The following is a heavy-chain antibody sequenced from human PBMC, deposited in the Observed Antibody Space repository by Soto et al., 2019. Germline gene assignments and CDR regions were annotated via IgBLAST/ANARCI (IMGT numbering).Heavy chain of an antibody. V-gene: IGHV3-66*04. J-gene: IGHJ5*02. D-gene: IGHD2-15*01. CDR3: ARHVFAPGGRWFGP. CDR1: VFTFSRYW. Sequence: GGSLRLSCAASVFTFSRYWMHWVRQAPGKGLEWVSVIYSGSRTFYADSVRGRFTISRDESKNTHYLQMHSLRPEDRAVFFCARHVFAPGGRWFGPWGPGLLVTVSS. CDR2: IYSGSRT.